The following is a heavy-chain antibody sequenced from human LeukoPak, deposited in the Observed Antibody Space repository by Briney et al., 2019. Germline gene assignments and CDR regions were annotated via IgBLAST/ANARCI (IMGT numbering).Heavy chain of an antibody. J-gene: IGHJ4*02. CDR3: AVGGGFWSGYWTPAIDY. V-gene: IGHV4-59*01. CDR1: GGSLSSYY. CDR2: IYYSGST. D-gene: IGHD3-3*01. Sequence: SETLSLTCTVSGGSLSSYYWSWIRQPPGEGLEWIGYIYYSGSTNYNPSLKSRVTISVDTSKSQFSLKLTSVTAADTAVYYCAVGGGFWSGYWTPAIDYWGQGTLVTVSS.